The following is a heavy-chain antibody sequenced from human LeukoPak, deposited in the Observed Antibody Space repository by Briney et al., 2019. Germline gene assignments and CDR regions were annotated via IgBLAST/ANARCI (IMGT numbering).Heavy chain of an antibody. CDR3: ARDDYGDKFFDY. D-gene: IGHD4-23*01. CDR2: ISSSSSYI. CDR1: GFTFSSYS. J-gene: IGHJ4*02. Sequence: GGSLRLSCAASGFTFSSYSMNWVRQAQGKGLEWVSSISSSSSYIYYADSVKGRFTISRDNAKNSLYLQMNSLRAEDTAVYYCARDDYGDKFFDYWGQGTLVTVSS. V-gene: IGHV3-21*01.